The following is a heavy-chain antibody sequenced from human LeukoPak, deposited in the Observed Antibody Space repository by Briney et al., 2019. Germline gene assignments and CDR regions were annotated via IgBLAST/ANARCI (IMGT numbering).Heavy chain of an antibody. V-gene: IGHV3-23*01. CDR1: GFTFSVYS. CDR3: AKARMVRGVFDY. J-gene: IGHJ4*02. Sequence: GGSLRLSCAASGFTFSVYSMNWVRQSPGEGLEWVSAISGSGGSTYYADSVKGRFTISRDNSKNTLYLQMNSLRAEDTAVYYCAKARMVRGVFDYWGQGTLVTVSS. CDR2: ISGSGGST. D-gene: IGHD3-10*01.